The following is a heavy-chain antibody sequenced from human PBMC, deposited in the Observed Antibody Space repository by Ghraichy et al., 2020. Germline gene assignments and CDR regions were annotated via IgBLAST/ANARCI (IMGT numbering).Heavy chain of an antibody. V-gene: IGHV3-23*01. CDR2: IRGSGSGT. D-gene: IGHD4-17*01. Sequence: GESLNISCTASGFTFSSYAMSWVRQAPGKGLEWVSGIRGSGSGTKYADSVKGRFTISRDNSQNTLFLQMNSLRAEDTAVYFCAKDPYGDYIGGVDMWGQGTMVTVSS. CDR1: GFTFSSYA. J-gene: IGHJ3*02. CDR3: AKDPYGDYIGGVDM.